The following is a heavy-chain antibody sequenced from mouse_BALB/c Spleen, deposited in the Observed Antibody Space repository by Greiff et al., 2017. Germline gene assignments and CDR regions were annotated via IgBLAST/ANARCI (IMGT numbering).Heavy chain of an antibody. Sequence: EVQLQQSGAELVKPGASVKLSCTASGFTIKDTYMPWVKQRPEQGLEWIGRIDPANGNTKYDPKFQGKATITADTSSNTAYLQLSSLTSEDTAVYYCARDDYVDYWGQGTTLTVSS. V-gene: IGHV14-3*02. CDR1: GFTIKDTY. J-gene: IGHJ2*01. CDR3: ARDDYVDY. D-gene: IGHD2-3*01. CDR2: IDPANGNT.